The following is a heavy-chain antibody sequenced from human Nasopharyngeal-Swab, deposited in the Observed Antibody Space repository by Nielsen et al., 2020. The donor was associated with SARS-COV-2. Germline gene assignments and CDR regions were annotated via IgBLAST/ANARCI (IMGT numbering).Heavy chain of an antibody. CDR2: ISWNSGSI. D-gene: IGHD3-22*01. V-gene: IGHV3-9*01. J-gene: IGHJ4*02. CDR1: GFTFQDFP. CDR3: AKDIGIGRMSMIPVFDY. Sequence: SLKISCAASGFTFQDFPLHWVRQAPGKGLEWVSGISWNSGSIGYADSVKARFTISRDNAKNSLYLQMNSLGAEDTALYYCAKDIGIGRMSMIPVFDYWGQGTLVTVSS.